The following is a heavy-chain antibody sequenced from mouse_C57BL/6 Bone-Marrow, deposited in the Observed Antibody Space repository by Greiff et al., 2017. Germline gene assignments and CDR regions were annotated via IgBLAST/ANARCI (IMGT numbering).Heavy chain of an antibody. Sequence: QVQLQQPGAELVKPGASVKLSCKASGYTFTSYWMQWVKQRPGQGLEWIGEIDPSDSYTNYNQKFKGKATLTVATSSSTAYMQLSSLTSEDSAVYYCARGDYWGQGTLVTVSA. J-gene: IGHJ3*01. CDR1: GYTFTSYW. CDR3: ARGDY. V-gene: IGHV1-50*01. CDR2: IDPSDSYT.